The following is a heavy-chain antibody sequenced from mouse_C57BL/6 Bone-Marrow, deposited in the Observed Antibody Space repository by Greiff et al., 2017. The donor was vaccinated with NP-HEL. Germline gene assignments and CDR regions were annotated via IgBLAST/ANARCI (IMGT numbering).Heavy chain of an antibody. CDR1: GYTFTSYW. CDR2: IHPNSGST. Sequence: QVQLQQPGAELVKPGASVKLSCKASGYTFTSYWMHWVKQRPGQGLEWIGMIHPNSGSTNYNEKFKSKATLTVDKSSSTAYMQLSSLTSEDSAVYYCAYLLWQTGGYFDVWGTGTTVTVSS. V-gene: IGHV1-64*01. D-gene: IGHD2-1*01. CDR3: AYLLWQTGGYFDV. J-gene: IGHJ1*03.